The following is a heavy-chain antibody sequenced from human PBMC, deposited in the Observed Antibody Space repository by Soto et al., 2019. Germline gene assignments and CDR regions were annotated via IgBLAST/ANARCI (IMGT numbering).Heavy chain of an antibody. CDR2: IYHSGST. J-gene: IGHJ4*02. CDR1: GGSISSSNW. V-gene: IGHV4-4*02. CDR3: ARESSLNLFYY. Sequence: SETLSLTCAVSGGSISSSNWWSWVRQPPGKGLEWIGEIYHSGSTNYNPSLKSRVTISVDKSKNQFSLELSSMTAADTAVYYCARESSLNLFYYSGQGTLVIVSS.